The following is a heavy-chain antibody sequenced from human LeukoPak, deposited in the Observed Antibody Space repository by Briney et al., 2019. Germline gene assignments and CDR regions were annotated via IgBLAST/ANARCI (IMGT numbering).Heavy chain of an antibody. J-gene: IGHJ3*01. Sequence: SETLSLTCTVSGGSISSYYWSWIRQPAGKGLEWIGRIYTSGSTNYNPSLKSRVTMPVDTSKNQFSPKLSSVTAADTAVYYCAREGGTYYYDSSGPQDAFDFWGQGTMVTVSS. V-gene: IGHV4-4*07. CDR3: AREGGTYYYDSSGPQDAFDF. CDR2: IYTSGST. D-gene: IGHD3-22*01. CDR1: GGSISSYY.